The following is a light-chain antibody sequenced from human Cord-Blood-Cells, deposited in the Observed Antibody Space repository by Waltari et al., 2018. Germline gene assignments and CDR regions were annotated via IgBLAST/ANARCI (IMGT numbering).Light chain of an antibody. CDR3: CSYAGSSTFDWV. Sequence: QSALTQPASVSGSPGQSITISCTGTSSDVGSYNLVPWYQQHPGKAPQRLIYEGSKRPSGVSNRFSGSKSGNTASLTISGLQAEDEADYYCCSYAGSSTFDWVFGGGTKLTVL. CDR2: EGS. CDR1: SSDVGSYNL. J-gene: IGLJ3*02. V-gene: IGLV2-23*03.